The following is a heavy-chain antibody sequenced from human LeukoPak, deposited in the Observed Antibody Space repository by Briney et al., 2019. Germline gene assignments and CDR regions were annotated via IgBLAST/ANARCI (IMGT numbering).Heavy chain of an antibody. J-gene: IGHJ4*02. Sequence: PGGSLRLSCAASGFTFRSYGMHWVRQAPGKGLEWVSVISFDGSDQYYTDSVKGRFTISTDTSRNTLYLQMNSLRTEDTAVYYCAYRYYDSSGYYYWGQGTLVTVSS. CDR1: GFTFRSYG. V-gene: IGHV3-30*03. CDR3: AYRYYDSSGYYY. CDR2: ISFDGSDQ. D-gene: IGHD3-22*01.